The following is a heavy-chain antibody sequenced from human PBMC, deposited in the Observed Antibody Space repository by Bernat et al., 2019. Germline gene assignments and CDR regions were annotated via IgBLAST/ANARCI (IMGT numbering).Heavy chain of an antibody. J-gene: IGHJ5*02. CDR1: GYSFTSYW. CDR3: ARGRYFDWLPNHNWFDP. Sequence: EVQLVQSGAEVKKPGESLRISCKGSGYSFTSYWISWVRQMPGKRLEWMGRIDPSDSYTNFSPSFQGHVTLSADKSTSTAYPQWSSLKASDTAMYYCARGRYFDWLPNHNWFDPWGQGTLVTVSS. D-gene: IGHD3-9*01. CDR2: IDPSDSYT. V-gene: IGHV5-10-1*03.